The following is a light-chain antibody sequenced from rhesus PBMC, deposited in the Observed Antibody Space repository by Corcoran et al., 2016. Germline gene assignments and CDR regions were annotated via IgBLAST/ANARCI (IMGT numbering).Light chain of an antibody. CDR2: EVT. V-gene: IGLV2-38*01. CDR3: CSYRGLSTLV. Sequence: QSALTQPPSVSKSLGQAVTISCTGTSSDVGRYNYVSWYQQHPGKAPKLLIYEVTKRPSGVSDRFSGSESGNTASLTISGLQAEDEADYYCCSYRGLSTLVFGSGTKLTVL. CDR1: SSDVGRYNY. J-gene: IGLJ6*01.